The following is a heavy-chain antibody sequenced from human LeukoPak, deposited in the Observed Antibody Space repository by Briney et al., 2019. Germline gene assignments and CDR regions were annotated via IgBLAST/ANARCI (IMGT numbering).Heavy chain of an antibody. D-gene: IGHD3-22*01. Sequence: SDTLSLTCALYGGSFSGYYWSWIRQPPGKGLEWIGEINHSGSTKYNPSLKSRVTISVDTSKDQLSLKLSSVTAADTAVYYCARGIPDYYDSSGLGYWGQGTLVTVSS. CDR2: INHSGST. CDR1: GGSFSGYY. CDR3: ARGIPDYYDSSGLGY. V-gene: IGHV4-34*01. J-gene: IGHJ4*02.